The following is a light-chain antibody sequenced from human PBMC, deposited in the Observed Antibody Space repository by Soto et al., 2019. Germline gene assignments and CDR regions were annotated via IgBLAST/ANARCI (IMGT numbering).Light chain of an antibody. CDR1: QSISIW. CDR3: QHYNSYSEA. Sequence: DIRVSQSPATLSASVGDRVTITCRASQSISIWLAWYQQKPGRAPKFLIYKASDLENGVPSRFSGSGSGTEFALTISSLQPDDFATYYCQHYNSYSEAFGQGTKVDIK. V-gene: IGKV1-5*03. J-gene: IGKJ1*01. CDR2: KAS.